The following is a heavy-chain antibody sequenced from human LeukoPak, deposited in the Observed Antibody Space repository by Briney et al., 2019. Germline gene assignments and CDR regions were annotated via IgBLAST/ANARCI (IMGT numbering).Heavy chain of an antibody. CDR3: ARDRGDGYNIFDY. V-gene: IGHV4-59*01. CDR2: IYYSGST. J-gene: IGHJ4*02. D-gene: IGHD5-24*01. Sequence: SETLFLTCTVSGGSISSYYWSWIRQPPGKGLEWIGYIYYSGSTNYNPSLKSRVTISVDTSKNQFSLKLSSVTAADTAVYYCARDRGDGYNIFDYWGQGTLVTVSS. CDR1: GGSISSYY.